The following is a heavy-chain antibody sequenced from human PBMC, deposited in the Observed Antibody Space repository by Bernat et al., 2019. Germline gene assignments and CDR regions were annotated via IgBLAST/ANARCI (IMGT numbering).Heavy chain of an antibody. D-gene: IGHD2-15*01. CDR3: ARGGYCSGGSCIWPFYYYYYGMDV. CDR1: GGTFSSYA. J-gene: IGHJ6*02. V-gene: IGHV1-3*01. CDR2: INAGNGNT. Sequence: QVQLVQSGAEVKKPGSSVKVSCKASGGTFSSYAMHWVRQAPGQRLEWMGWINAGNGNTKYSQKFQGRVTITRDTSASTAYMELSSLRSEDTAVYYCARGGYCSGGSCIWPFYYYYYGMDVWGQGTTVTVSS.